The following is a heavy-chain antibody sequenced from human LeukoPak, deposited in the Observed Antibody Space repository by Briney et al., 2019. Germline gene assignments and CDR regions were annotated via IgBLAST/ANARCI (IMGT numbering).Heavy chain of an antibody. CDR2: INHSGST. V-gene: IGHV4-34*01. CDR1: GGSFSGYY. Sequence: SETLSLTCAVYGGSFSGYYWSWIRQPPGKGLEWIGEINHSGSTNYNPSLKSRVTISVDTSKNQFSLKLSSVTAADTAVYCCARRDYWGQGTLVTVSS. J-gene: IGHJ4*02. CDR3: ARRDY.